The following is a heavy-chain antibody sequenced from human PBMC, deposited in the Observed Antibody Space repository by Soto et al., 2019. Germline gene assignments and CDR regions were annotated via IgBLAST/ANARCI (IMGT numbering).Heavy chain of an antibody. CDR1: GGSVSSYY. CDR2: IYYSGST. Sequence: LETLSLTCTVSGGSVSSYYWSWIRQPPGKGLEWIGYIYYSGSTNYNPSLKGRVTISVDTSKNQFSLKLSSVTAADTAVYYCARKLVVIDYWGQGTLVTVS. CDR3: ARKLVVIDY. V-gene: IGHV4-59*02. J-gene: IGHJ4*02. D-gene: IGHD3-22*01.